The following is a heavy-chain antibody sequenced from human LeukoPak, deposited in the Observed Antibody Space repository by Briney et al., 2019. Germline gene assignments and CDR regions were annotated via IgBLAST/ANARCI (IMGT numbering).Heavy chain of an antibody. CDR2: INPNSGGT. D-gene: IGHD5-18*01. J-gene: IGHJ6*03. V-gene: IGHV1-2*02. CDR3: ARENTATHYSYYYMDV. Sequence: GASVKVSCKASGYTFTGYYMHWVRQAPGQGLEWMGWINPNSGGTSYAQKFQGRVTMTRGTSISTAYMELSRLRSDDTAVYYCARENTATHYSYYYMDVWGKGTTITVSS. CDR1: GYTFTGYY.